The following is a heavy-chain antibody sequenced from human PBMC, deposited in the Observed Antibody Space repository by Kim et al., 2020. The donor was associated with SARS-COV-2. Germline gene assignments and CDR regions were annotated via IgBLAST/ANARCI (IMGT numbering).Heavy chain of an antibody. V-gene: IGHV3-15*01. CDR2: IKSKTDGGTT. CDR1: GFTFSNAW. J-gene: IGHJ6*02. CDR3: TTDGSSPLWFGTMRYYYGMDV. Sequence: GGSLRLSCAASGFTFSNAWMSWVRQAPGKGLEWVGRIKSKTDGGTTDYAAPVKGRFTISRDDSKNTLYLQMNSLKTEDTAVYYCTTDGSSPLWFGTMRYYYGMDVWGQGTTVTVSS. D-gene: IGHD3-10*01.